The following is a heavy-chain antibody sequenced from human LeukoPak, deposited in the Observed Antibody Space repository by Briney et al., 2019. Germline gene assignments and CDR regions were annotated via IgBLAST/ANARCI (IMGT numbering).Heavy chain of an antibody. CDR3: AREGVVVPAAWVYFDY. CDR1: GFTFGSYA. D-gene: IGHD2-2*01. J-gene: IGHJ4*02. V-gene: IGHV3-30*04. Sequence: GGSLRLSCAASGFTFGSYAMHWVRQAPGKGLEWVAVISYDGSNKYYADSVKGRFTTSRDNSKNTLYLQMNSLRAEDTAVYYCAREGVVVPAAWVYFDYWGQGTLVTVSS. CDR2: ISYDGSNK.